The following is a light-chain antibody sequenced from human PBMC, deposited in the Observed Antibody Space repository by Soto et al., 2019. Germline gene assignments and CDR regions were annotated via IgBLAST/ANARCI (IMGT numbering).Light chain of an antibody. CDR1: QSVANNY. Sequence: EIVLTQSPGTLSLSPGERATLSCRASQSVANNYLAWYQQKPGQAPRFLMYDASNRATGSPDRFSGSGSGTDFTLTISRLEPEDFAVYYCEQYGSTPLTFGGGTKVEIK. J-gene: IGKJ4*01. CDR2: DAS. V-gene: IGKV3-20*01. CDR3: EQYGSTPLT.